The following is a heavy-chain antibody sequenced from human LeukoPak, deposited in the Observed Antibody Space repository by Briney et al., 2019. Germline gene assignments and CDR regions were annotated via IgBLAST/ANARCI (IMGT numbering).Heavy chain of an antibody. V-gene: IGHV4-38-2*01. D-gene: IGHD6-13*01. Sequence: PSETLSLTCAVSGYSMSSGYYWGWIRPPPGKGLEGIGRIYTSGSTNYNPSLKSRVTMSVDTSKPQFSLKLSSVTAADTAVYYCARSLYSSSWYDYWGQGTLVTVSS. CDR1: GYSMSSGYY. CDR2: IYTSGST. CDR3: ARSLYSSSWYDY. J-gene: IGHJ4*02.